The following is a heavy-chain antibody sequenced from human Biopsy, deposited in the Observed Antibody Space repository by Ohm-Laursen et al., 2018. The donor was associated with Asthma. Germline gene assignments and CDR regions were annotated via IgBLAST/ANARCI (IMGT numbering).Heavy chain of an antibody. J-gene: IGHJ3*02. CDR2: VSSDGHNK. V-gene: IGHV3-30*03. D-gene: IGHD3-22*01. CDR3: ARQSGQDYGDSSGFDI. Sequence: SLRLSCAASGFVFSQRGMHWVRQGPGKGLEWVALVSSDGHNKYYEDSVKGRFTISRDNSRNRLYLQINGLTVEDSAVYFCARQSGQDYGDSSGFDIWGQGAKVAVSS. CDR1: GFVFSQRG.